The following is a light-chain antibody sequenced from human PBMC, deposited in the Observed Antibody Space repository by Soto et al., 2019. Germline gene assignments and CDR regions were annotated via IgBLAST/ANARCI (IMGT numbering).Light chain of an antibody. V-gene: IGLV2-8*01. Sequence: QSALTQPPSASGSPGQSVTISCAGTSSDVGAYDYVSWYQQHPGRAPKLMIYEVTKRPSGVPDRFSGSKSGNTASLTVSGXXXXXXADYYCSSYAGSNIFYVFGTGTKLTVL. CDR1: SSDVGAYDY. J-gene: IGLJ1*01. CDR3: SSYAGSNIFYV. CDR2: EVT.